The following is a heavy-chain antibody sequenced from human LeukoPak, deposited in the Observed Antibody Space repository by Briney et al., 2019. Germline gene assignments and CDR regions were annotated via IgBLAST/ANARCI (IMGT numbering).Heavy chain of an antibody. J-gene: IGHJ4*02. CDR1: GYTFTSYY. CDR2: INPSGGST. CDR3: ARGSVDSNYVSVY. Sequence: ASVKVSCKASGYTFTSYYMHWVRQAPGQGLEWMGLINPSGGSTGYAQKFQGRVTMTRDTSTGTVYMELSSLRSEDAAVYYCARGSVDSNYVSVYWGQGTLVTVSS. D-gene: IGHD4-11*01. V-gene: IGHV1-46*01.